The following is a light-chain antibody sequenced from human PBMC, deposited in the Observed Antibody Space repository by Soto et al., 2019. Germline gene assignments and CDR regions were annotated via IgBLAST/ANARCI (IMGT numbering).Light chain of an antibody. Sequence: EIVLTQSPGTLSLSPGHRAPLSCSASQSVSSDLAWYHQKPGQAPRLLIYDTSTRATGIPARFSGSGSGTEFTLTISSLQSEDFAVYYCQQYNNWPPITFGQGTRLEI. CDR2: DTS. CDR3: QQYNNWPPIT. V-gene: IGKV3-15*01. CDR1: QSVSSD. J-gene: IGKJ5*01.